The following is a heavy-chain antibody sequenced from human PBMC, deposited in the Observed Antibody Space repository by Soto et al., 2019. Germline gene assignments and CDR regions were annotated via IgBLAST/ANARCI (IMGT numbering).Heavy chain of an antibody. CDR2: FDPEDGET. CDR3: ATARYYYDSSGYYPPFFDY. J-gene: IGHJ4*02. D-gene: IGHD3-22*01. CDR1: GYTLTELS. Sequence: ASVKVSCKVSGYTLTELSMHWVRQAPGKGLEWMGGFDPEDGETIYAQKFQGRVAMTEDTSTDTAYMELSSLRSEDTAVYYCATARYYYDSSGYYPPFFDYWGQGTLVTVSS. V-gene: IGHV1-24*01.